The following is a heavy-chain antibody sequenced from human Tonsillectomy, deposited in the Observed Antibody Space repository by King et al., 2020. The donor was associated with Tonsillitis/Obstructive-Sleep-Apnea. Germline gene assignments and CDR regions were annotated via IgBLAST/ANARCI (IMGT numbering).Heavy chain of an antibody. V-gene: IGHV1-24*01. CDR1: GYTLTELS. Sequence: QLVQSGAEVKKPGASVKVSCKVSGYTLTELSMHWVRQAPAKGLEWMGGFDPEDGETIYAQKFQGRVTMTEDTSTDTAYMELSSLRSEDTALYYCVCIVGTAYYTLYYFDYWGQGTLVTVSS. J-gene: IGHJ4*02. D-gene: IGHD1-26*01. CDR3: VCIVGTAYYTLYYFDY. CDR2: FDPEDGET.